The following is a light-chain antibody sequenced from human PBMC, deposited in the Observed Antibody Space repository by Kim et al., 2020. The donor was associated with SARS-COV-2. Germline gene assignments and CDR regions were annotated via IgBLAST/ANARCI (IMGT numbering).Light chain of an antibody. Sequence: EIVLTQSPGTLSLSPGERATLSCRTSQSITSNYLAWYQQKPGQAPRLLIYNAFNRATGIPDRFSGSGSGTDFTLTISRLEPEDFAVYYCQQYSDSPLTFGGGTKVNI. CDR3: QQYSDSPLT. CDR2: NAF. V-gene: IGKV3-20*01. CDR1: QSITSNY. J-gene: IGKJ4*01.